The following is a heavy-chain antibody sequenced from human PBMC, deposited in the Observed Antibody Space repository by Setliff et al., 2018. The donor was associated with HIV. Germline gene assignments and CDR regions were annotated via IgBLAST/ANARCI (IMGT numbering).Heavy chain of an antibody. CDR1: GYTFTSYY. D-gene: IGHD3-3*02. CDR3: ARGTAPRPASVLEFLEWLFPNWFDP. CDR2: INPSGGST. Sequence: GASVKVSCKASGYTFTSYYMHWVRQAPGQGLEWMGIINPSGGSTSYSQNLQGRLTMTTDTSTGTAYMELSSLRSDDTAVYYCARGTAPRPASVLEFLEWLFPNWFDPWGQGTLVTVS. V-gene: IGHV1-46*01. J-gene: IGHJ5*02.